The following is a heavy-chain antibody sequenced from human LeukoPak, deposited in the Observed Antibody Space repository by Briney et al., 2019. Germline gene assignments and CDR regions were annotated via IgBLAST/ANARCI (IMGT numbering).Heavy chain of an antibody. D-gene: IGHD4-23*01. CDR1: GGSISNSSYY. Sequence: SETLSLTCIVSGGSISNSSYYWGWIRQPPGKGLEWIGSIYYSGSAYYNPSLKSRVTIPVDTSKNQFSLKLTSVTAADTAVYYCARHWVVTPNYWGQGTLVTVSS. J-gene: IGHJ4*02. CDR3: ARHWVVTPNY. V-gene: IGHV4-39*01. CDR2: IYYSGSA.